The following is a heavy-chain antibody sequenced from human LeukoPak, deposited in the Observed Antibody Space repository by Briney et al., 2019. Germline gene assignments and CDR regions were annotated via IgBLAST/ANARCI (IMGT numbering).Heavy chain of an antibody. Sequence: ASVKVSCKASGGTFSSYTISWVRQAPGQGLEWMGRTIPILGIANYAQKFQGRVTITADKSTSTAYMELSSLRSEDTAVYYCAEGRGSIAVGFDYWGQGTLVTVSS. CDR1: GGTFSSYT. D-gene: IGHD2-21*01. J-gene: IGHJ4*02. V-gene: IGHV1-69*02. CDR3: AEGRGSIAVGFDY. CDR2: TIPILGIA.